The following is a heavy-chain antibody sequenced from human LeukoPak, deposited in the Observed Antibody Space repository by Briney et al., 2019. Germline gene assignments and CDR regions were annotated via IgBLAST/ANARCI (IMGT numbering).Heavy chain of an antibody. CDR3: ARNASSSPWFDP. Sequence: SETLSLTCTVSGGSVSSPNSYWSWIRQPPGKGLEWIGNVYYIGTTSYNSSLKSRVTISVDTSKNQFSLEVTSVTAADTAVYYCARNASSSPWFDPWGQGTLVTVSS. CDR2: VYYIGTT. J-gene: IGHJ5*02. D-gene: IGHD6-6*01. CDR1: GGSVSSPNSY. V-gene: IGHV4-61*01.